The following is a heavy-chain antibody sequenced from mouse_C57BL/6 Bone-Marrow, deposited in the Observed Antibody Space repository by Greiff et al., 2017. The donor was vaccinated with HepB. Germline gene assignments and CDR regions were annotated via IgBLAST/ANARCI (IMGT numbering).Heavy chain of an antibody. D-gene: IGHD1-1*01. CDR1: GFTFSDYY. Sequence: EVQRVESEGGLVQPGSSMKLSCTASGFTFSDYYMAWVRQVPEKGLEWVANINYDGSSTYYLDSLKSRFIISRDNAKNILYLQMSSLKSEDTATYYCAREGDLITTVVAHWYFDVWGTGTTVTVSS. CDR3: AREGDLITTVVAHWYFDV. V-gene: IGHV5-16*01. CDR2: INYDGSST. J-gene: IGHJ1*03.